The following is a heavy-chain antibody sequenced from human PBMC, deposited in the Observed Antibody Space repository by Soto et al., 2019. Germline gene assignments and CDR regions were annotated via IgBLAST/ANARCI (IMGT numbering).Heavy chain of an antibody. J-gene: IGHJ4*02. Sequence: GGSLRLSCAASGFTFNNYAMSWVRQAPGKGLEWVSAISANGQGIYYADSVKGRFIISRDSSKNTVFLHMDSLTAEDTAVYYCAKDRNYPRDPIHNCGERALVTVSS. CDR3: AKDRNYPRDPIHN. D-gene: IGHD1-7*01. V-gene: IGHV3-23*01. CDR1: GFTFNNYA. CDR2: ISANGQGI.